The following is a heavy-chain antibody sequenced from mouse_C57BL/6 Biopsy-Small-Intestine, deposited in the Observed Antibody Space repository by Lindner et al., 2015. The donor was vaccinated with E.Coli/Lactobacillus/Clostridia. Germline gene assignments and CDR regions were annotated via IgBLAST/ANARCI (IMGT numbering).Heavy chain of an antibody. V-gene: IGHV1-20*01. Sequence: SVKVSCKASGYSFRSYNINWVRQAPGQGLQWMGRISTYNGKTDYAQKFQGRVTMTTDTSTSTAYMELRSLRSDDTAAYYCAKYSTSTKNGFDYSGQGTLVTVSS. D-gene: IGHD1-2*01. CDR3: AKYSTSTKNGFDY. CDR1: GYSFRSYN. CDR2: ISTYNGKT. J-gene: IGHJ4*01.